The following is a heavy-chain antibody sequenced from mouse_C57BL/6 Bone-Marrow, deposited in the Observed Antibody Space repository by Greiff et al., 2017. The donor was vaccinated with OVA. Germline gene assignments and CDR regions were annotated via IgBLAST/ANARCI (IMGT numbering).Heavy chain of an antibody. J-gene: IGHJ4*01. CDR3: ARGSFWAMDY. V-gene: IGHV1-81*01. CDR1: GYTFTSYG. Sequence: LQESGAELARPGASVKLSCKASGYTFTSYGISWVKQRTGQGLEWIGEIYPRSGNTYYNEKFKGKATLTADKSSSTAYMELRSLTYEDSAVYFYARGSFWAMDYWGQGTSVTVSS. CDR2: IYPRSGNT.